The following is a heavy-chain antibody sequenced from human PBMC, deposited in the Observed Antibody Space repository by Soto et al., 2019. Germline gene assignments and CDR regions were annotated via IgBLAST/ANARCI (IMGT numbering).Heavy chain of an antibody. CDR1: GYTFTSYA. D-gene: IGHD4-4*01. J-gene: IGHJ4*02. CDR2: INAGNGNT. Sequence: ASVKVSCKASGYTFTSYAMRWVRQAPGRRLEWMGWINAGNGNTKYSQKFQGRVTITRDTSASTAYMELSSLRSEDMAVYYCARIDDYSNYVFDYWGQGTLVTVSS. CDR3: ARIDDYSNYVFDY. V-gene: IGHV1-3*01.